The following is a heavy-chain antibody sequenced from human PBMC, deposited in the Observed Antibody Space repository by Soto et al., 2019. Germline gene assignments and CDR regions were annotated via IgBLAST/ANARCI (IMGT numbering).Heavy chain of an antibody. CDR1: GFTFINAW. CDR2: VRSKTEGGTI. D-gene: IGHD2-15*01. V-gene: IGHV3-15*01. CDR3: TTIAVVTPGFDY. J-gene: IGHJ4*02. Sequence: ESGGGLVKPGGSLRLSCSASGFTFINAWMGWVRQAPGKGLEWVGRVRSKTEGGTIDYAAPVKGRFTISRDESKNTLYPQMTSLRTEDTAVYYCTTIAVVTPGFDYWGQGTRVTVSS.